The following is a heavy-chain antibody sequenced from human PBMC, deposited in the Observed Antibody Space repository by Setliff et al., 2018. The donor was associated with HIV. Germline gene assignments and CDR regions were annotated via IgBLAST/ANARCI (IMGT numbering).Heavy chain of an antibody. D-gene: IGHD3-22*01. Sequence: ASVKVSCKASGYTFTSYAIHWMRQAPGQRLEWMGWINAGNGNTQFSQEFQGRVTITRDTSASTAYMELSSLRSEDTAVYYCAREHRLSSGYYLYYFDYWGQGTLVTVSS. CDR1: GYTFTSYA. CDR3: AREHRLSSGYYLYYFDY. V-gene: IGHV1-3*03. J-gene: IGHJ4*02. CDR2: INAGNGNT.